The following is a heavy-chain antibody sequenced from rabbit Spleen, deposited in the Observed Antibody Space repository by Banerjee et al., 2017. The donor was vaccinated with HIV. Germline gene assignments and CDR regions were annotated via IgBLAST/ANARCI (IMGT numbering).Heavy chain of an antibody. Sequence: QEQLEESGGDLVKPGGTLTLTCKASGFSFSSSNWMCWVRQAPGKGLEWIACIYTGSGLTYYANWAKGRFSISKSSSTTVTLQMTRLTDAATATYFCERASNDGSSYSLWGQGTLVTVS. D-gene: IGHD8-1*01. J-gene: IGHJ4*01. CDR2: IYTGSGLT. CDR3: ERASNDGSSYSL. CDR1: GFSFSSSNW. V-gene: IGHV1S45*01.